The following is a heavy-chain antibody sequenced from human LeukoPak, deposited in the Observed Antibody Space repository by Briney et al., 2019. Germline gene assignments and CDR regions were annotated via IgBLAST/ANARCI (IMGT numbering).Heavy chain of an antibody. J-gene: IGHJ4*02. V-gene: IGHV3-48*04. CDR1: GFTFSGYS. Sequence: GGSLRLSCAASGFTFSGYSMNWVRQAPGKGLEWVSYISNSGSTIDYADSVKGRFTISRDNAKNSLYLQMNSLRAEDTAVYYCARDCSSTSCYPFWGQGTLVTVSS. D-gene: IGHD2-2*01. CDR2: ISNSGSTI. CDR3: ARDCSSTSCYPF.